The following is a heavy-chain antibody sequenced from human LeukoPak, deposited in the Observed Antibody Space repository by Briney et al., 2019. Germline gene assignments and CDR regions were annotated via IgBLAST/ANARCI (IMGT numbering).Heavy chain of an antibody. CDR2: INPNSGGT. CDR3: ARELDLYFFDY. J-gene: IGHJ4*02. CDR1: GYTCIGYY. Sequence: ASVKVSCKASGYTCIGYYICWGRQAPGQGLEWMGWINPNSGGTNYAQNFQGRVTMTRDTSISTAYMELSRLTSDDTAVYYCARELDLYFFDYWGQGTLVTVSS. V-gene: IGHV1-2*02. D-gene: IGHD3-9*01.